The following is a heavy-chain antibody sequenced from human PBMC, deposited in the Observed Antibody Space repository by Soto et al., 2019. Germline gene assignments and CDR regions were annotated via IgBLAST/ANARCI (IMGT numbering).Heavy chain of an antibody. D-gene: IGHD6-19*01. V-gene: IGHV4-31*03. J-gene: IGHJ5*02. CDR2: NYYSGST. Sequence: QVQLQESGPGLVKPSQTLSLTCTVSGGSISSGGYYWTWIRQHPGKGLEWMGYNYYSGSTHYNPSLKSRVTISIDSSKSQFALKLSFVTAADTAVYYCARGAPSRGWAEWFDPWGQGTLVTVSS. CDR1: GGSISSGGYY. CDR3: ARGAPSRGWAEWFDP.